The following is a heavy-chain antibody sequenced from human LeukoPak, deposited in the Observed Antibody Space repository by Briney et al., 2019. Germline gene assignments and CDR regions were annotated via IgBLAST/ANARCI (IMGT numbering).Heavy chain of an antibody. CDR3: ATGYKYYDFWSGYYTGWFDP. CDR1: GGSISSSSYY. Sequence: SETLSLTCTVSGGSISSSSYYWGWIRRPPGKGLEWIGSIYYSGSTYYNPSLKSRVTISVDTSKNQFSLKLSSVTAADTAVYYCATGYKYYDFWSGYYTGWFDPWGQGTLVTVSS. CDR2: IYYSGST. D-gene: IGHD3-3*01. J-gene: IGHJ5*02. V-gene: IGHV4-39*01.